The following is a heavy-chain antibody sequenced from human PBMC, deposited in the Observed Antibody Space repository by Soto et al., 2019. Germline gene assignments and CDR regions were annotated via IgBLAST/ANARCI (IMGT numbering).Heavy chain of an antibody. CDR3: TRTDRDFYGLDV. CDR2: ISAAGDP. CDR1: GFTFRNYD. Sequence: EMQLVESGGGLVQPGGSLRLSCEASGFTFRNYDMHWVRQGTGKGLEWVSGISAAGDPDYADSVEGRFTISRENAQNSYFLQINSLRVGDTAVYYCTRTDRDFYGLDVWGQGTTVIVSS. J-gene: IGHJ6*02. V-gene: IGHV3-13*05.